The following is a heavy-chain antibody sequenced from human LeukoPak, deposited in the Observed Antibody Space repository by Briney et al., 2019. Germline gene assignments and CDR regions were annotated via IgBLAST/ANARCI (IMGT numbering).Heavy chain of an antibody. V-gene: IGHV3-30*03. J-gene: IGHJ4*02. CDR1: GFTFSSYG. CDR3: ARGGARNFYGDYVFAY. CDR2: ISYDGSNK. D-gene: IGHD4-17*01. Sequence: GGSLRLSCAASGFTFSSYGMHWVRQAPGKGLEWVAVISYDGSNKYYADSVKGRFTISRDNSKNTLYLQMNSLRAEDTAVYYCARGGARNFYGDYVFAYWGQGTLVTVSS.